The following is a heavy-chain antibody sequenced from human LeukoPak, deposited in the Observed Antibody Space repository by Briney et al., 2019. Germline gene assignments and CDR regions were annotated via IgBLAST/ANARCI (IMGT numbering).Heavy chain of an antibody. CDR3: AGAPYCGGDCYGAFDI. CDR1: GFTFSSYS. Sequence: GGSLRLSCAASGFTFSSYSMNWVRQAPGKGPEWVSSISSSTTYIHYADSVKGRFTISRDNAKNPLFLQMNSLRADDTAVYYCAGAPYCGGDCYGAFDIWGQGTMVTVSS. J-gene: IGHJ3*02. CDR2: ISSSTTYI. D-gene: IGHD2-21*02. V-gene: IGHV3-21*01.